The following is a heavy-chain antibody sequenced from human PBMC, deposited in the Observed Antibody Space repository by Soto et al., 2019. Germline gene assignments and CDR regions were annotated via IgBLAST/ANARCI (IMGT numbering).Heavy chain of an antibody. D-gene: IGHD2-2*01. V-gene: IGHV1-69*02. CDR2: TLPMLDIT. CDR3: TLASCSAETFEI. CDR1: GGTFSTYT. Sequence: QVQLVQSGAEVKKPGSSVKVSCKASGGTFSTYTIIWVRQAPGQGLEWMGRTLPMLDITNSAQRFQGRATITADKSTSTAYLELSSLRSEDTAVYYCTLASCSAETFEIWGRGTMVTVSS. J-gene: IGHJ3*02.